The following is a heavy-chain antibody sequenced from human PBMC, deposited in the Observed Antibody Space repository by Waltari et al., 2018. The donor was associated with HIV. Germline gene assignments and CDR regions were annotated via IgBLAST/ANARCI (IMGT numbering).Heavy chain of an antibody. CDR3: ARDETVATKDALDI. Sequence: LVQPGGSLRLSCAASGFSFSSYWMSWVRQAPGKGLEWLANIKYDGSEQYYVVSVKGRFTVSRDNAKNSLFLQMSSLRAEDTAIYYCARDETVATKDALDIWGQGTMVTVSS. V-gene: IGHV3-7*01. D-gene: IGHD4-17*01. CDR1: GFSFSSYW. J-gene: IGHJ3*02. CDR2: IKYDGSEQ.